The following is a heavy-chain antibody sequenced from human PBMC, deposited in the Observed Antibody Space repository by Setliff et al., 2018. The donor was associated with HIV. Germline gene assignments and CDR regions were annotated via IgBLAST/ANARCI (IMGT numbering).Heavy chain of an antibody. V-gene: IGHV1-8*01. J-gene: IGHJ6*03. D-gene: IGHD2-15*01. CDR2: INPNSDNT. Sequence: RGLEWMGWINPNSDNTAYAQKFQGRLTMTRNTSTGTVYMELSSLRSEDTAVYYCARIGRTPYYYYYMDVWGKGTTVTVSS. CDR3: ARIGRTPYYYYYMDV.